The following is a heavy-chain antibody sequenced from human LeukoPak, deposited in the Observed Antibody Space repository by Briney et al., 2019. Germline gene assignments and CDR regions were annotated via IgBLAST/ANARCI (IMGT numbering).Heavy chain of an antibody. V-gene: IGHV4-61*01. CDR1: GGSISSSSYY. CDR2: IYNSAST. Sequence: PSETLSLTCTVSGGSISSSSYYWNWIRQPPGKGLEWIGYIYNSASTNYNPSLKSRVTISVDTSKNQFSLKLSSVTAADTAVYYCARGDYSLFDYCGQGTLVTVSS. J-gene: IGHJ4*02. CDR3: ARGDYSLFDY. D-gene: IGHD2-15*01.